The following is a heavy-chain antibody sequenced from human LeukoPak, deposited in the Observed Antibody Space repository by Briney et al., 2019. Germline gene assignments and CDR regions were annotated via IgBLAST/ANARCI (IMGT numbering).Heavy chain of an antibody. J-gene: IGHJ4*02. D-gene: IGHD5-18*01. CDR2: ISWNSGSI. CDR1: GFTFDDYA. V-gene: IGHV3-9*01. CDR3: AKGSRDGGYSYGDNFGY. Sequence: PGMSLRLSCAASGFTFDDYAMHWVRQAPGKGLEWVAGISWNSGSIGYADSVKGRFTISRGNAKNFLYLQMNSLRAEDTALYYCAKGSRDGGYSYGDNFGYWGQGTLVTVSS.